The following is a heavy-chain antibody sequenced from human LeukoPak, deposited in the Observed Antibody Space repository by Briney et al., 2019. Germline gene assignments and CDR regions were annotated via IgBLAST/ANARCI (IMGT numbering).Heavy chain of an antibody. V-gene: IGHV3-30*02. Sequence: GGSLRLSCAASGFTFSSYGMHWVRQAPGKGLEWVAFIRYDGSNKYYADSVKGRFTISRDNSKSTLYLQMNSLRAEDTAVYYCAKSTYDSSGYYFDYWGQGTLVTVSS. J-gene: IGHJ4*02. CDR3: AKSTYDSSGYYFDY. CDR2: IRYDGSNK. CDR1: GFTFSSYG. D-gene: IGHD3-22*01.